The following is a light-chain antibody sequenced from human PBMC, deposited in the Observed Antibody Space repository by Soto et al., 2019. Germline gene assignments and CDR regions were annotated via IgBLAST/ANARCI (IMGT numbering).Light chain of an antibody. CDR1: QGLSYW. CDR3: QQANSLPLT. CDR2: AAT. J-gene: IGKJ4*01. Sequence: LQMTQSPSSVSASLGDRVTITCRATQGLSYWLAWYQQKPGQAPKLLIYAATSRQDGVPLRFSGSGSGADFTLTISALEPEDFATYYCQQANSLPLTFGGGTKVEIK. V-gene: IGKV1-12*01.